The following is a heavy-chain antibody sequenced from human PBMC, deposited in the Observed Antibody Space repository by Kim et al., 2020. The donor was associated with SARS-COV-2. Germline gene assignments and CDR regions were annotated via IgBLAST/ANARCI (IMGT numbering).Heavy chain of an antibody. CDR1: GGSISSSSYY. J-gene: IGHJ4*02. CDR3: ATFTEPGGMDY. V-gene: IGHV4-39*07. D-gene: IGHD1-26*01. CDR2: IYYSGST. Sequence: SETLSLTCTVSGGSISSSSYYWGWIRQPPGKGLEWIGSIYYSGSTYYNPSLKSRVTISVDTSKNQFSLKLSSVTAADTAVYYCATFTEPGGMDYWGQGTLVTVSS.